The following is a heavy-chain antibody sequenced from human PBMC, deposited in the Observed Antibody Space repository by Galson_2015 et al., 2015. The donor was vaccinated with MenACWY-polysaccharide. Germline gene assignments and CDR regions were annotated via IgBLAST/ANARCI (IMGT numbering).Heavy chain of an antibody. CDR2: MNPNSGNT. CDR1: GYKFTSYD. V-gene: IGHV1-8*01. CDR3: ARISARKYACADL. Sequence: SVKVSCKASGYKFTSYDINWVRQATGQGLEWMGWMNPNSGNTGYAQKFQGRVTMTSNSAITTAYMELSSLRSEDTAVYYCARISARKYACADLWGQGTLVTVSS. J-gene: IGHJ4*02. D-gene: IGHD4/OR15-4a*01.